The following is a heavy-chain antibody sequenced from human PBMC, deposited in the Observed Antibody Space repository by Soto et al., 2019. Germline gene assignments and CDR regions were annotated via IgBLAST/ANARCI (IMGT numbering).Heavy chain of an antibody. CDR1: GYIFNTDA. Sequence: RESLKISCTGSGYIFNTDAIAWVRQMPGKGLEWLGLIYPYDSDIRYSPSFDGRVTISADMSLSTAYLHLSSLRASDTAMYYCARSQALGSWGQGTLVTVSS. J-gene: IGHJ4*02. CDR3: ARSQALGS. CDR2: IYPYDSDI. V-gene: IGHV5-51*01.